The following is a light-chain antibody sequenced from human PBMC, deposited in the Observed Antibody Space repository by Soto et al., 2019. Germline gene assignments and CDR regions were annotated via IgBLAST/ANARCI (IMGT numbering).Light chain of an antibody. CDR1: SSNIGTGYD. CDR2: VNS. Sequence: QSVLTQPPSVSGAPGQRVTISCTRSSSNIGTGYDVHWYQQVPGTAPKLLIYVNSNRPSGVPDRFSGSKSGTSASLAITGLQAEDEADYYCQSYDNSLSGYVFGTGTKVTVL. V-gene: IGLV1-40*01. CDR3: QSYDNSLSGYV. J-gene: IGLJ1*01.